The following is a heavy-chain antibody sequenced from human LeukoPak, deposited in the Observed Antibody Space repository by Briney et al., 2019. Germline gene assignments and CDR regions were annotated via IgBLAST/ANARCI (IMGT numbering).Heavy chain of an antibody. CDR2: IYYSGST. J-gene: IGHJ6*02. V-gene: IGHV4-30-4*01. CDR1: GGSISSGDYY. CDR3: ARENPTLYYDILTGYFTGSASYGMDV. D-gene: IGHD3-9*01. Sequence: SETLSLTCTVSGGSISSGDYYWSWIRQPPGKGLEWIGYIYYSGSTYYNPSLKSRVTISVDTSKSQFSLKLSSVTAADTAVYYCARENPTLYYDILTGYFTGSASYGMDVWGQGTTVTVSS.